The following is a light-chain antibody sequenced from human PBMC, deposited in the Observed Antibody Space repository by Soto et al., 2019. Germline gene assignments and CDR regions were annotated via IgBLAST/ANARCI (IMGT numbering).Light chain of an antibody. CDR3: QQYNTSPWT. CDR1: QTVSSAY. V-gene: IGKV3-20*01. CDR2: GAS. J-gene: IGKJ1*01. Sequence: DTVLTQSPGTLSLSPGERATLSCRASQTVSSAYLAWFQQKPGQAPRLLIYGASSRATGIPDRFSGAGSGTEFTLTISRVAPEDYAVYYCQQYNTSPWTLGQGTKVDIK.